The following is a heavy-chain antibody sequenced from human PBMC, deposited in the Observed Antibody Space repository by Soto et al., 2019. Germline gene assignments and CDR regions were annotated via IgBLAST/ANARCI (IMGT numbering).Heavy chain of an antibody. CDR3: ARDRAARPGWFDP. CDR1: GFTVSSNY. D-gene: IGHD6-6*01. V-gene: IGHV3-66*01. CDR2: IYSGGST. J-gene: IGHJ5*02. Sequence: PGGSLRLSCPASGFTVSSNYMSWVRQAPGKGLEWVSVIYSGGSTYYADSVKGRFTISRDNSKNTLYLQMNSLRAEDTAVYYCARDRAARPGWFDPWGQGTLVTVSS.